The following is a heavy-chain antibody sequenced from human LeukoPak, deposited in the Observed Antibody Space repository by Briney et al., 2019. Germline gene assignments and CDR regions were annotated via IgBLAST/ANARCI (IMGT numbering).Heavy chain of an antibody. CDR2: IIPIFGTA. J-gene: IGHJ4*02. V-gene: IGHV1-69*01. CDR1: GFTFSSYA. D-gene: IGHD6-13*01. Sequence: GGSLRLSCAASGFTFSSYAISWVRQAPGQGLEWMGGIIPIFGTANYAQKFQGRVTITADESTSTAYMELSSLRSEDTAVYYCASIAAAGKEDYWGQGTLVTVSS. CDR3: ASIAAAGKEDY.